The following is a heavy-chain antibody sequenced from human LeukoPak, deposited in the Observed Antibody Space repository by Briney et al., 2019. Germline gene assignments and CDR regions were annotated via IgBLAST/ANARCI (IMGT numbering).Heavy chain of an antibody. CDR3: ARGDRGYFDY. V-gene: IGHV3-53*01. CDR1: GFPLSSNY. CDR2: LYDDGST. Sequence: GGSLRLSCAASGFPLSSNYMSWVRQAPGKGLEWVSVLYDDGSTYYADSVKGRFTITRDNSKNTLYLEMNSLRAEDTAVYYCARGDRGYFDYWGQGTLVTVSS. D-gene: IGHD1-26*01. J-gene: IGHJ4*02.